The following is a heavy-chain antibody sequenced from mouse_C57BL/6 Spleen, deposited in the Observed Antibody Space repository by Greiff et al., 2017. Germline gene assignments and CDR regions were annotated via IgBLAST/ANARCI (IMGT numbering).Heavy chain of an antibody. Sequence: VQLQQPGAELVMPGASVQLSCKASGYTFTSYWMHWVKQRPGQGLEWIGEIDPSDSYTHYNQKFKGKSTLTVDKSSSTAYMQLSSLTSEDAAVYYCASYDFGVWGTGTTVTVSA. V-gene: IGHV1-69*01. J-gene: IGHJ1*03. CDR1: GYTFTSYW. D-gene: IGHD2-4*01. CDR2: IDPSDSYT. CDR3: ASYDFGV.